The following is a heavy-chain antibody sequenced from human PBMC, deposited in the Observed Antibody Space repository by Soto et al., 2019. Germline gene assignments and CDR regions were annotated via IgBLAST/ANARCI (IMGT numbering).Heavy chain of an antibody. CDR1: GASIIGFF. V-gene: IGHV4-4*07. J-gene: IGHJ4*02. Sequence: SETLSLTCTVSGASIIGFFWSWIRQPAGKRLEWIGRIYSSGNTNFNPSLKSRVTMSVDTSANLLSLKLTSVTAADTAVYFCVKEEQVGYFDYWGQGTLVTVSS. CDR2: IYSSGNT. D-gene: IGHD6-6*01. CDR3: VKEEQVGYFDY.